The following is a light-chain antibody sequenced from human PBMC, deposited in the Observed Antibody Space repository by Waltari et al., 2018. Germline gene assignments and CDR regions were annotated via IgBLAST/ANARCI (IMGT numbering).Light chain of an antibody. CDR2: GNN. V-gene: IGLV1-44*01. J-gene: IGLJ2*01. CDR1: SFNIGSHT. Sequence: QSVLTQTPSASGTPGQRVTISCSGSSFNIGSHTVNWYQQLPGTAPKLIMFGNNHRPAGVPGRCSGSKSGTSASLAISGLQSEDEADYYCGVWDDSLNGVVFGGGTKLTVL. CDR3: GVWDDSLNGVV.